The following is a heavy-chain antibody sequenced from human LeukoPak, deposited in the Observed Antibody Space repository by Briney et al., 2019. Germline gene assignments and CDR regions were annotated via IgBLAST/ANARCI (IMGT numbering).Heavy chain of an antibody. CDR2: INHSGST. Sequence: SETLSLTCAVYGGSFSGYYWSWIRQPPGKGLEWVGEINHSGSTNYNPSLKSRVTISVDTPKNQFSLKLSSVTAADTAVYYCARRRTYQLLYRVSYYYYMDVWGKGTTVTVSS. V-gene: IGHV4-34*01. D-gene: IGHD2-2*02. CDR1: GGSFSGYY. CDR3: ARRRTYQLLYRVSYYYYMDV. J-gene: IGHJ6*03.